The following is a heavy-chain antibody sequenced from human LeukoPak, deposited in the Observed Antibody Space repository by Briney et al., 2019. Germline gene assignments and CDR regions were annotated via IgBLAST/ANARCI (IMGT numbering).Heavy chain of an antibody. D-gene: IGHD2-2*01. J-gene: IGHJ4*02. CDR1: GYSISSGYY. CDR2: IYTSGST. Sequence: SETLSLTCAVSGYSISSGYYWSWIRQPAGKGLEWIGHIYTSGSTNYNPSLKSRVTISIDTSKNQFSLKLSSVTAADTAVYYCARCTSTSCYHFDYWGQGALVTVSS. V-gene: IGHV4-61*09. CDR3: ARCTSTSCYHFDY.